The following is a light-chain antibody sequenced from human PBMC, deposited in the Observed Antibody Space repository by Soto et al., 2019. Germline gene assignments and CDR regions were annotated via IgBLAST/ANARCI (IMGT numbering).Light chain of an antibody. Sequence: EIVLTQSPGTLSLSPGERATLSCRASQSVSNNYLAWYQQKPGQAPRLLIYGASNRATGIPDRFSCSGSGTDFTLTISSLEPEDFAVYYCQQYGSSGTFGQGTKVEIK. CDR3: QQYGSSGT. CDR2: GAS. J-gene: IGKJ1*01. CDR1: QSVSNNY. V-gene: IGKV3-20*01.